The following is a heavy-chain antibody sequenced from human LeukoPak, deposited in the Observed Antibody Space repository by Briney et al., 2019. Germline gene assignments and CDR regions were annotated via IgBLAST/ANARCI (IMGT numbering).Heavy chain of an antibody. V-gene: IGHV4-38-2*02. CDR2: IYHSGST. D-gene: IGHD3-3*02. CDR3: AREQPTDVLRISHFWSGYYGYFDY. CDR1: DYSISSGYY. Sequence: SETLSLTCTVSDYSISSGYYWGWIRQPPGRGLEWLGSIYHSGSTYYNPSLKSRVAISVDTSKNQFSLKLSSVTAADTAVYYCAREQPTDVLRISHFWSGYYGYFDYWGQGTLVTISS. J-gene: IGHJ4*02.